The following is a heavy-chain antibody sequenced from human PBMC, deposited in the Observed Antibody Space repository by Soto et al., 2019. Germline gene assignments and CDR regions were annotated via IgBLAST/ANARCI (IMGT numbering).Heavy chain of an antibody. Sequence: GGSLRLSCTASGFLFNTYAMHWVRQAPAKGLEWVAVISYDARNTYYADSVKGRFTISRDNSKNALYLQMDSLRPEDTAVYYCARPGSGYDVLTGQYFFYFHAVDVWGQGXTVTVYS. V-gene: IGHV3-30*04. J-gene: IGHJ6*02. CDR2: ISYDARNT. D-gene: IGHD3-9*01. CDR3: ARPGSGYDVLTGQYFFYFHAVDV. CDR1: GFLFNTYA.